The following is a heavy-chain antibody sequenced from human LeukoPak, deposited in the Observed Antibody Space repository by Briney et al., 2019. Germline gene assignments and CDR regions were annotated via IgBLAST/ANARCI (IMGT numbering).Heavy chain of an antibody. CDR2: LHTNGITT. V-gene: IGHV3-74*01. CDR3: ARSAVPASNWFDL. Sequence: GGSLRLSCAASGFTLSSYWMYWVRQAPGKGLVWVSRLHTNGITTNYADSVKGRFTISRDNAKNTLYLQMNSLRVEDTAVYYCARSAVPASNWFDLWGQGTLVTVSS. CDR1: GFTLSSYW. D-gene: IGHD2-2*01. J-gene: IGHJ5*02.